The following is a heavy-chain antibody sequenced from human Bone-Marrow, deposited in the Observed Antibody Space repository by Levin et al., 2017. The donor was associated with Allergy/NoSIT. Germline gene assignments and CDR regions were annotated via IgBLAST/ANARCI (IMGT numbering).Heavy chain of an antibody. D-gene: IGHD3-10*01. V-gene: IGHV2-5*02. CDR3: AHREITMLRGDAFDV. CDR2: IYWDDDK. Sequence: SGPTLVKPTQTLTLTCTFSGFSLSGSGVGVGWIRQPPGKALEWLAIIYWDDDKLYSPSLKSRLSIAKDTSKNQVVLTMTNMDPVDTATYFCAHREITMLRGDAFDVWGQGTMVTVSS. J-gene: IGHJ3*01. CDR1: GFSLSGSGVG.